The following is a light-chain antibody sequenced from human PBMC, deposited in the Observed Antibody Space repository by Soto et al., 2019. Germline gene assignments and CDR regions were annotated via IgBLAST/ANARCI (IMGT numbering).Light chain of an antibody. Sequence: QSALTQPASVSGSPGQSITISCSGSSGDIGGYNFVSWYQHLPGKAPKLIIFEVRFRPSGVSSRFSGSKSGDTASLTISGLLPEDEADYYCSSYTSSSTLFGTGTKLTVL. J-gene: IGLJ1*01. V-gene: IGLV2-14*01. CDR2: EVR. CDR3: SSYTSSSTL. CDR1: SGDIGGYNF.